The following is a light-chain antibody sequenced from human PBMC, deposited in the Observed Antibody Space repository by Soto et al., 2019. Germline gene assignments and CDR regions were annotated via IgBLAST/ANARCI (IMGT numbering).Light chain of an antibody. CDR3: SSDAGSGIYV. V-gene: IGLV2-8*01. J-gene: IGLJ1*01. CDR1: SSDVGGYNY. Sequence: QSVLTQPASVSGSPGQSITISCTGTSSDVGGYNYVSWYQQHPGKAPKLMIYEVSNRPSGVPDRFSGSKSGNTASLTVSGLQAEDDADYYCSSDAGSGIYVFGTGTKVTVL. CDR2: EVS.